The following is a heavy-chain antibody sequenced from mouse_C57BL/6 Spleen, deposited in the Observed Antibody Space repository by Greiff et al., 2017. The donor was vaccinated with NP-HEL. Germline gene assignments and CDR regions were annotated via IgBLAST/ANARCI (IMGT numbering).Heavy chain of an antibody. V-gene: IGHV1-9*01. CDR1: GYTFTGYW. D-gene: IGHD2-4*01. J-gene: IGHJ3*01. CDR2: ILPGSGST. CDR3: ASPSYDYGRSWFAY. Sequence: VQRVESGAELMKPGASVKLSCKATGYTFTGYWIEWVKQRPGHGLEWIGEILPGSGSTNYNEKFKGKATFTADTSSNTAYMQLSSLTTEDSAIYYCASPSYDYGRSWFAYWGQGTLVTVSA.